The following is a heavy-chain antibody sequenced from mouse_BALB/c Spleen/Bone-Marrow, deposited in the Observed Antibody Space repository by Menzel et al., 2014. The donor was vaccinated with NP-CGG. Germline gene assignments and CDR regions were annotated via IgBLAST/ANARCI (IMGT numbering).Heavy chain of an antibody. J-gene: IGHJ4*01. CDR3: ARDGNFAIDY. CDR2: INDGGSYT. V-gene: IGHV5-4*02. D-gene: IGHD2-1*01. CDR1: GFTFSDCY. Sequence: EVQGVESGGGLVKPGGSLKLSCAVSGFTFSDCYMYWVRQNPEKRLEWVATINDGGSYTYYPDSVKGRFTISRDNAKNNLYLHMSNLKSEDTAMYYCARDGNFAIDYWGQGTSVTVSS.